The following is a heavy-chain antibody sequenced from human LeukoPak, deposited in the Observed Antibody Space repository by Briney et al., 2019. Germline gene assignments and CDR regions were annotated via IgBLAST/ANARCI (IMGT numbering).Heavy chain of an antibody. CDR2: INYSGST. CDR1: GGSISNSY. Sequence: NPSETLSLTCTVSGGSISNSYWNWIRQPPGKGLEWIGYINYSGSTNYNPSLKSRVTISLDTSKNQFSLKLGSVTAADTAVYFCARDLPFDVWGQGTMVTVSS. CDR3: ARDLPFDV. J-gene: IGHJ3*01. V-gene: IGHV4-59*01.